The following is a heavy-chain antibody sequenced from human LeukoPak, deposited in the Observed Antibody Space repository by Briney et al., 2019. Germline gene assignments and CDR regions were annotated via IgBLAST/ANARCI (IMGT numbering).Heavy chain of an antibody. J-gene: IGHJ4*02. Sequence: GGSLRLSSAASGFTFSTHSMYWVRQAPGKGLEWVSSISASSHFIHYAESVRGRFTISRDNAKNSLYLQMNSLGAQDTAVYYCARPATGYCSSAGCHWDSWGQGTLVTVSS. V-gene: IGHV3-21*01. CDR1: GFTFSTHS. CDR3: ARPATGYCSSAGCHWDS. CDR2: ISASSHFI. D-gene: IGHD2-2*01.